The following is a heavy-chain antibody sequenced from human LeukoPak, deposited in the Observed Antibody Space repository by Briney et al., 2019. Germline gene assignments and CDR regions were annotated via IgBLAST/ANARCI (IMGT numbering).Heavy chain of an antibody. CDR1: GYIFTDYY. D-gene: IGHD3-16*01. V-gene: IGHV1-2*02. CDR2: INGKSGVT. Sequence: GASVKVSCKASGYIFTDYYIHWVRQAPGQGLEWMGWINGKSGVTFYAQQFQDRITVTRDTSISTMYLELNRLTSADTAIYYCARDFDWGPDYWGPGTLVAVSS. CDR3: ARDFDWGPDY. J-gene: IGHJ4*02.